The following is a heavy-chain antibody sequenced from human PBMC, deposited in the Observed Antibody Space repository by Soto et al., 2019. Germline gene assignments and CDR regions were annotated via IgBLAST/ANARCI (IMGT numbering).Heavy chain of an antibody. CDR2: ISNGGYTT. Sequence: VQLLESGGGLVQPGGSLRLSCEASGFAFSDHAMNWVRQAPGRGLEWVSAISNGGYTTYFADSVKGRFTISRDNSKNTLFLQMNSLRAEDTDVYYCANYRRAGWHYGMDVWGQGTTVTVSS. D-gene: IGHD2-15*01. CDR1: GFAFSDHA. V-gene: IGHV3-23*01. CDR3: ANYRRAGWHYGMDV. J-gene: IGHJ6*02.